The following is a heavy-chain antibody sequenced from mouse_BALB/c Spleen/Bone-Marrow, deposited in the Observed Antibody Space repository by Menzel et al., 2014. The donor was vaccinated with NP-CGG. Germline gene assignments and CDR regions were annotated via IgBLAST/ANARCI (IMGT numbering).Heavy chain of an antibody. CDR1: GYVFTSYN. D-gene: IGHD1-1*01. CDR2: IDPYSGGT. V-gene: IGHV1S135*01. CDR3: ARELSRAMDY. Sequence: VQLQQPGPELVKPGASVKVSCKASGYVFTSYNMFWVKQSHGKSLEWIGYIDPYSGGTNYNQKFKGKATLTVDKSSNTAYMHLNSLTSEDSAVYYCARELSRAMDYWGQGTSVTVSS. J-gene: IGHJ4*01.